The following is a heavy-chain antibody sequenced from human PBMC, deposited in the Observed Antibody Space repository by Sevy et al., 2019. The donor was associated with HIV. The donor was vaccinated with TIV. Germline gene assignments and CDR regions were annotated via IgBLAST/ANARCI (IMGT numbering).Heavy chain of an antibody. CDR2: ISYDGNK. CDR3: ARAGRSRLGELSSGHDY. V-gene: IGHV3-30*03. J-gene: IGHJ4*02. Sequence: GGSLRLSCTASGFNFNTYGMHWVRQAPGKGLEWLAIISYDGNKYYADSVEGGFTISRDNSRNTLYLEMNSLKSEDTAVFHCARAGRSRLGELSSGHDYWGPGTLVTVSS. CDR1: GFNFNTYG. D-gene: IGHD3-16*02.